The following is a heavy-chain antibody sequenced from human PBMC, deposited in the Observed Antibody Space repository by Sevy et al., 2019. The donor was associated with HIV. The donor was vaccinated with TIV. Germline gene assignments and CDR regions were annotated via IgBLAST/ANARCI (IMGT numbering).Heavy chain of an antibody. CDR2: INPNSGGT. CDR1: GYTLTRYY. CDR3: AKIHIQAVAPDY. D-gene: IGHD6-19*01. J-gene: IGHJ4*02. V-gene: IGHV1-2*02. Sequence: ASVKVSCKASGYTLTRYYMHWVRQAPGQGLEWMGWINPNSGGTNYAQKFQGRVTMTRDTSISTAYMELSRLRSDDTAVYYCAKIHIQAVAPDYWGQGTLVTVSS.